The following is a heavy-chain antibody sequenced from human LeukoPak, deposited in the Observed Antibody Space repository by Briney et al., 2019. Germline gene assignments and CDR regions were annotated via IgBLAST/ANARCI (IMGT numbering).Heavy chain of an antibody. D-gene: IGHD6-19*01. Sequence: PSETLSLTCTVSGYSISSGYYWGWIRQPPRKGLEWIGSIHHSGSTYYNPSLKSRLTISVDTSKNQFSLKLSSVTTADTAVYFCARGSGWYPYWGQGTLVTVSS. CDR2: IHHSGST. CDR1: GYSISSGYY. CDR3: ARGSGWYPY. V-gene: IGHV4-38-2*02. J-gene: IGHJ4*02.